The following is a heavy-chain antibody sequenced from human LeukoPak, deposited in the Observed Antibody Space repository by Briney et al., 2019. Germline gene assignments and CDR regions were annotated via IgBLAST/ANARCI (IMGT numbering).Heavy chain of an antibody. Sequence: SETLSLTCTVSGGSISSGGYYWSWIRQHPGKGLEWIGYIYYSGSSYYNPSLKSRVTILVDTSKNQFSLKLTSVTAADTAVYYCARGEMATTYYFDYWGQGTLVTVSS. CDR3: ARGEMATTYYFDY. CDR2: IYYSGSS. V-gene: IGHV4-31*03. CDR1: GGSISSGGYY. J-gene: IGHJ4*02. D-gene: IGHD5-24*01.